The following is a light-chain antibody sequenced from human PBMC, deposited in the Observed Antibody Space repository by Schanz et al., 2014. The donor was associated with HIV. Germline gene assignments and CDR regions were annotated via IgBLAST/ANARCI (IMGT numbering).Light chain of an antibody. CDR2: GNK. V-gene: IGLV1-40*01. CDR3: QSYDSSLSGVV. CDR1: SSNIGARYD. J-gene: IGLJ2*01. Sequence: QSVLTQPPSVSGAPGQRVTISCTGSSSNIGARYDVHWYQQLPGTAPKLVIYGNKNRPSGVPDRFSGSRSDTSASLTITGLQAEDEADYYCQSYDSSLSGVVFGGGTKLTVL.